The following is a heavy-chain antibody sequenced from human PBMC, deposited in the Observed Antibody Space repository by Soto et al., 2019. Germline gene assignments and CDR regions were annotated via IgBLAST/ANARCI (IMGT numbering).Heavy chain of an antibody. Sequence: ASVKVSCKASGYTFTSYAMHWVRQAPGQRLEWMGWINAGNGNTKYSQKFQGRVTITRDTSASTAYMELSSLRSEDTAVYYCARSGGYCSSTSCYKTGIDYYYYYGMDVWGQGTTVTVS. J-gene: IGHJ6*02. CDR1: GYTFTSYA. CDR3: ARSGGYCSSTSCYKTGIDYYYYYGMDV. V-gene: IGHV1-3*01. CDR2: INAGNGNT. D-gene: IGHD2-2*02.